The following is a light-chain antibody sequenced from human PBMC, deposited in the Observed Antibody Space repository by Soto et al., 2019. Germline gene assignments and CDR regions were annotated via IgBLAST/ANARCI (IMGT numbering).Light chain of an antibody. CDR1: SGSIASNY. J-gene: IGLJ3*02. Sequence: NFMLTQPHSVSESPGKTVTISCTGSSGSIASNYVQWYQQRPGSAPTTVIYEDNQRPSGVPDRFSGSIDSSSNPASLTISGLKAEDEADYYYQSYDGAWVFGGGTKLTVL. CDR3: QSYDGAWV. V-gene: IGLV6-57*02. CDR2: EDN.